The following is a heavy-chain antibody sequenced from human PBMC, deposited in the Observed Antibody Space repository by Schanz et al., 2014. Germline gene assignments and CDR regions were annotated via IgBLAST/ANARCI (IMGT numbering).Heavy chain of an antibody. CDR1: GYTFTGYY. D-gene: IGHD4-4*01. Sequence: QVQLAQSGVEAKKPGASAMVSCKASGYTFTGYYIHWVPHAAGQGFEWMGRINPLSGATDYAPNFQGRVSMTRDTRSSTAYMEVTRLVSSDTAVYYCARRGPNCSNNACYHGWFDPWGQGTLVTVSS. CDR2: INPLSGAT. CDR3: ARRGPNCSNNACYHGWFDP. J-gene: IGHJ5*02. V-gene: IGHV1-2*06.